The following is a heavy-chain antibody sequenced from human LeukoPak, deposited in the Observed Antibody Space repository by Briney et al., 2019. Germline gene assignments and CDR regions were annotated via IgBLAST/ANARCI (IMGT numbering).Heavy chain of an antibody. CDR3: AKATTVTTGSGAYYYYYYYGMDV. D-gene: IGHD4-11*01. CDR2: ISGSGGST. J-gene: IGHJ6*02. V-gene: IGHV3-23*01. Sequence: GGSLRLSRAASGFTFSSYAMSWVRQAPGKGLEWVSAISGSGGSTYYADSVKGRFTISRDNSKNTLYLQMNSLRAEDTAVYYCAKATTVTTGSGAYYYYYYYGMDVWGQGTTVTVSS. CDR1: GFTFSSYA.